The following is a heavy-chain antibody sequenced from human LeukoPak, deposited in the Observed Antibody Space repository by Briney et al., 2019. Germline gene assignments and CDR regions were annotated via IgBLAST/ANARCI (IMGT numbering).Heavy chain of an antibody. D-gene: IGHD4-23*01. CDR3: ARVGRSTVGGY. CDR1: GFTFSNYE. Sequence: GGSLRLSCAASGFTFSNYEMSWVRQAPGKGLEWVSYISNSGSSIYYADSVKGRFTISRDNAKNSLYLQMNSLRGEDTAVYYCARVGRSTVGGYWGQDTLVTVSS. J-gene: IGHJ1*01. CDR2: ISNSGSSI. V-gene: IGHV3-48*03.